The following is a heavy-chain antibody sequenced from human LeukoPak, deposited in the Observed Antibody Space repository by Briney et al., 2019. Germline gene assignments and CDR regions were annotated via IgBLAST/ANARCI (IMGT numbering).Heavy chain of an antibody. CDR1: GFTFSSYA. V-gene: IGHV3-30*04. D-gene: IGHD6-19*01. J-gene: IGHJ3*02. CDR2: ISYDGSNK. CDR3: ARVGYTSDWSTRLFSEAFDI. Sequence: PGGTLRLYCAASGFTFSSYAMHWVLHAPGKGLEGGVVISYDGSNKYYADSVKGRFTISRDNAKNSLYLQMNSLRAEDTAVYYCARVGYTSDWSTRLFSEAFDIWGQGTMVTVSS.